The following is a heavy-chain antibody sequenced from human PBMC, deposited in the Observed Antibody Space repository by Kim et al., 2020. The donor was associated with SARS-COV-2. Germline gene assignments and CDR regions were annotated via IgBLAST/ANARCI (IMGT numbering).Heavy chain of an antibody. V-gene: IGHV4-34*01. Sequence: SETLSLTCAVYGGSFSGYYWSWIRQPPGKGLEWIGEINHSGSTNYNPSLKSRVTISVDTSKNQFSLKLSSVTAADTAVYYCATSARDYVWGSYRYTDYWG. CDR3: ATSARDYVWGSYRYTDY. CDR2: INHSGST. J-gene: IGHJ4*01. CDR1: GGSFSGYY. D-gene: IGHD3-16*02.